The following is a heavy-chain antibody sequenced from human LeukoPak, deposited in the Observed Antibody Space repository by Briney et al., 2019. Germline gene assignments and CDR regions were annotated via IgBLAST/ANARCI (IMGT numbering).Heavy chain of an antibody. CDR3: ARDLYYDFWSGYCDY. D-gene: IGHD3-3*01. CDR1: GYTFTGYY. CDR2: INPNSGGT. V-gene: IGHV1-2*02. J-gene: IGHJ4*02. Sequence: GASVKVSRKASGYTFTGYYMHWVRQAPGQGLEWMGWINPNSGGTNYAQKFQGRVTMTRDTSISTAYMELSRLRSDDTAVYYCARDLYYDFWSGYCDYWGQGTLVTVTS.